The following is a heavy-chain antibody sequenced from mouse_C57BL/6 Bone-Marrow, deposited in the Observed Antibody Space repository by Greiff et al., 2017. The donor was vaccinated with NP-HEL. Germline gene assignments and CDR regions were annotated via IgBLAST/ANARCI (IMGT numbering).Heavy chain of an antibody. D-gene: IGHD2-2*01. CDR2: IYPSDSET. J-gene: IGHJ2*01. CDR1: GYTFTSYW. Sequence: QVQLQQPGAELVRPGSSVKLSCKASGYTFTSYWMDWVQQRPGQGLEWIGNIYPSDSETHYNQTFKDKATLTVDKSSSTAYMQLSSRTSEDAAVYYCARWLPYYFDYWGQGTTLTVSA. V-gene: IGHV1-61*01. CDR3: ARWLPYYFDY.